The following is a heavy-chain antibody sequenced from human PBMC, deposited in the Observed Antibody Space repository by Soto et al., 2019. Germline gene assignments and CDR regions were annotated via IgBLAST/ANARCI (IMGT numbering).Heavy chain of an antibody. CDR3: ARVRYCSSTSCYESWFDP. CDR1: GYTFSAYY. D-gene: IGHD2-2*01. V-gene: IGHV1-2*02. J-gene: IGHJ5*02. CDR2: INPKSGGT. Sequence: GASVKVSCKTSGYTFSAYYMHWVRQAPGQGLEWMGWINPKSGGTLYAQKFQGRVTMTRDTSISTAYMELSRLRSDDTAVYYCARVRYCSSTSCYESWFDPWGQGTLVTVSS.